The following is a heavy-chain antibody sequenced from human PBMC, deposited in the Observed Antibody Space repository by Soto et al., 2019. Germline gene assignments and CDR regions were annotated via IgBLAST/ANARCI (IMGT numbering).Heavy chain of an antibody. V-gene: IGHV4-31*03. CDR1: GGSISSGGYY. Sequence: SETLSLTCTVSGGSISSGGYYWSWIRQHPGKGLEWIGYVYYSGSTYYNPSLKSRVTISVDTSKNQFSLKLSSVTAADTPVYYCARGYCSGGSCYFNYWGQGTLGT. CDR3: ARGYCSGGSCYFNY. CDR2: VYYSGST. J-gene: IGHJ4*02. D-gene: IGHD2-15*01.